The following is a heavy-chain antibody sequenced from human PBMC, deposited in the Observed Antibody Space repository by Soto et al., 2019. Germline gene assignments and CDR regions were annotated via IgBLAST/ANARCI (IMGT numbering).Heavy chain of an antibody. CDR2: IYYTGST. D-gene: IGHD2-2*01. CDR3: ARDRAQSSRDGYPLHGWFDP. CDR1: GGSISSYY. J-gene: IGHJ5*02. V-gene: IGHV4-59*01. Sequence: SETLSLTCTVSGGSISSYYWSWIRQPPGKGLDWIGYIYYTGSTNYNPSLKSRVTISVDTSKNQFSLKLSSVTAADTAVYYCARDRAQSSRDGYPLHGWFDPWGQGTLVTVSS.